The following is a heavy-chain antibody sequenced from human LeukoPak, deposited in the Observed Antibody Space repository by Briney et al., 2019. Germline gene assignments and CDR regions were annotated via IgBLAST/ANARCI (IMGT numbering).Heavy chain of an antibody. J-gene: IGHJ5*02. Sequence: SETLSLTCAVYGGSFSGYYWSWIRQPPGKGLEWIGEINHSGSTNYNPSLKSRVTISVDTSKNQFSLKLSSVTAADTAVYYCARPAAATNWFDPWGQGTLVTASS. CDR2: INHSGST. D-gene: IGHD2-15*01. V-gene: IGHV4-34*01. CDR3: ARPAAATNWFDP. CDR1: GGSFSGYY.